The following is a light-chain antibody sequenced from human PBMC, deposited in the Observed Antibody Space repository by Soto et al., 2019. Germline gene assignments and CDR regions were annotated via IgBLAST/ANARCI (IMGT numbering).Light chain of an antibody. Sequence: QSVLTQPASESGSPGQSITISCTGTSSDVGGYNYVSWYQHHPGKAPKLMIYEVTNRPSGVSIRFSGSKSGTTASLTISGLQAEDEADYYCLSSTSSFTYIFGTGTKVTVL. CDR3: LSSTSSFTYI. CDR2: EVT. J-gene: IGLJ1*01. V-gene: IGLV2-14*01. CDR1: SSDVGGYNY.